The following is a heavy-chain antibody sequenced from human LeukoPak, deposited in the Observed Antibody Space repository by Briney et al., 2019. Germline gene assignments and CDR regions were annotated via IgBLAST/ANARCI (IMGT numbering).Heavy chain of an antibody. Sequence: SETLSLTCTVSGGSISSSSYYWGWIRQPPGKGLEWIGSIYYSGSTYYNPSLKSRVTISVDTSKNQFSLRLTSVTDEDTAVYYCARISQSSGGFYYWGQGTLVTVSS. V-gene: IGHV4-39*07. CDR2: IYYSGST. J-gene: IGHJ4*02. CDR3: ARISQSSGGFYY. D-gene: IGHD2-15*01. CDR1: GGSISSSSYY.